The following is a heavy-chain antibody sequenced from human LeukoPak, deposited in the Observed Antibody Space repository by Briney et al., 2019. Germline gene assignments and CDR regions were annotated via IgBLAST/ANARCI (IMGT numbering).Heavy chain of an antibody. CDR3: VRHNAARAFDI. CDR2: VSDDGSTT. D-gene: IGHD1-1*01. V-gene: IGHV3-74*03. CDR1: GFTVSSKY. J-gene: IGHJ3*02. Sequence: GGSLRLSCAASGFTVSSKYMSWVRQAPGKGLVWVSRVSDDGSTTTYAGSVKGRFTISRDNAKNTLYLQLNSLRPDDTAVYYCVRHNAARAFDIWGQGTMVIVSS.